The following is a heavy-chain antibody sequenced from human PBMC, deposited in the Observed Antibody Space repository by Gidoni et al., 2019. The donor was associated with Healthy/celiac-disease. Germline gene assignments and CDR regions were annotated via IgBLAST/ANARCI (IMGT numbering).Heavy chain of an antibody. CDR1: GFTFSSYG. J-gene: IGHJ4*02. D-gene: IGHD6-19*01. CDR3: ARDLAVAAQDY. Sequence: QVQLVESGGGVVQPGRSLRLSWAASGFTFSSYGMHWVRQAPGKGLEWVAVIWYDGSNKYYADSVKGRFTSSRDNSKNTLYLQMNSLRAEDTAVYYCARDLAVAAQDYWGQGTLVTVSS. V-gene: IGHV3-33*01. CDR2: IWYDGSNK.